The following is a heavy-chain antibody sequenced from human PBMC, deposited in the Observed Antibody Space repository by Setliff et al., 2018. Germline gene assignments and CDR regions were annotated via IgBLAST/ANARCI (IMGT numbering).Heavy chain of an antibody. CDR2: ISAYNGHT. Sequence: GASVKVSCKASGYNFAESIVSWVRQAPGQGLEWMGWISAYNGHTYSAQKFQGRVTMTTDTSTNTAYMELRSLGSDDTAVYYCARERDYDGMNYYGMDVWGQGTTVTVSS. J-gene: IGHJ6*02. CDR3: ARERDYDGMNYYGMDV. V-gene: IGHV1-18*01. CDR1: GYNFAESI. D-gene: IGHD3-22*01.